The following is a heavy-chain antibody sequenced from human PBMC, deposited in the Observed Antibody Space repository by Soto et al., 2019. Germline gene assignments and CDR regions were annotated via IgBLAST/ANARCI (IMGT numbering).Heavy chain of an antibody. CDR1: GFTFSSYG. J-gene: IGHJ4*02. V-gene: IGHV3-23*01. CDR3: AKQAPYSNSWYEIDH. Sequence: PGGFLRLSCAASGFTFSSYGINWVRQAPGKGLEWVSGISGSGDSTHYADSVKGRFTISRDNSKNTLYLQMNSLRAEDTAVYYCAKQAPYSNSWYEIDHWGQGTLVTVSS. D-gene: IGHD6-13*01. CDR2: ISGSGDST.